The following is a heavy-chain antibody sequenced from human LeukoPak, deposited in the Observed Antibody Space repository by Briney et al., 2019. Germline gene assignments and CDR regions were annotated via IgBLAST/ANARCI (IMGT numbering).Heavy chain of an antibody. D-gene: IGHD5-18*01. Sequence: GGSLRLSCAASGFTFSSYTMNWVRQAPGKGLEWVSSISSGSSYIYYADSVKGRFTISRDNAKNSLYLQMNSLRAEDTAVYYCARDRSRGLLDAFDIWGQGTVVTVSS. CDR3: ARDRSRGLLDAFDI. CDR1: GFTFSSYT. CDR2: ISSGSSYI. V-gene: IGHV3-21*01. J-gene: IGHJ3*02.